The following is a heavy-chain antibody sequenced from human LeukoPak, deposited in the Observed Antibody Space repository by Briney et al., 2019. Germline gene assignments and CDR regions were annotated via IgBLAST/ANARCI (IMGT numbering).Heavy chain of an antibody. CDR2: IWYVGSNK. CDR1: GFTFSSYG. CDR3: AKNERWGYYYGSSLFDY. D-gene: IGHD3-10*01. J-gene: IGHJ4*02. V-gene: IGHV3-33*06. Sequence: PGRSQRLSCAASGFTFSSYGMHWVRQAPGKGLEWVAVIWYVGSNKYYADSVKGRFTISRDNSKNTLYLQMNSLRAEDTAVYYCAKNERWGYYYGSSLFDYWGQGTLVTVSS.